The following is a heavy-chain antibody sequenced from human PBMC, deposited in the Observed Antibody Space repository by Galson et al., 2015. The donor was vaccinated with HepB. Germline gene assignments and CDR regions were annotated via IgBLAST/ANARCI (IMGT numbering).Heavy chain of an antibody. V-gene: IGHV4-4*02. CDR3: ARPRIMIHLGEYVPAFDI. CDR2: IYHSGST. CDR1: GGSISSSNW. D-gene: IGHD3-16*01. J-gene: IGHJ3*02. Sequence: SETLSLTCAVSGGSISSSNWWSWVRQPPGKGLEWIGEIYHSGSTNYNPSLKSRVTISVDKSKNQFSLKLSSVTAADTAVYYCARPRIMIHLGEYVPAFDIWGQGTMVTVSS.